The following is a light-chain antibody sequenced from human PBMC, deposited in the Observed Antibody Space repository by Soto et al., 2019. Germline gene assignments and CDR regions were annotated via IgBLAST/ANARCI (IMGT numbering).Light chain of an antibody. V-gene: IGKV3-15*01. CDR2: GAS. J-gene: IGKJ1*01. Sequence: EIVMTQSPVTLSVSPGARATLSCRASQSVSSNLAWYQQKPGQAPRLLIYGASTRATGIPARFSGSGSGTEFTLTISSLQSEDFAVYYCQQYNNWPPWTFGQGTKVEIK. CDR1: QSVSSN. CDR3: QQYNNWPPWT.